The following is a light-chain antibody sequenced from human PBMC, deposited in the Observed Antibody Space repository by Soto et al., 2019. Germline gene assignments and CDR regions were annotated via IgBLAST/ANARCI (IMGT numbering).Light chain of an antibody. V-gene: IGLV4-69*01. CDR3: QTWGAGIQV. Sequence: QSALTQSPSASASLGASVKLTCTLSSGHSSYAIAWHQQQPEKGPRYLMKLTSDGSHYKGGGIPDRFSGSSSGAERYLTISSLQSEDEADYYCQTWGAGIQVFGTGTKVTVL. CDR2: LTSDGSH. CDR1: SGHSSYA. J-gene: IGLJ1*01.